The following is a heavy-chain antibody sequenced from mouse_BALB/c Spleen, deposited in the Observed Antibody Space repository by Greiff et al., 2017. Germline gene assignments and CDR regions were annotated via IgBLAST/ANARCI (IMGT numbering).Heavy chain of an antibody. Sequence: QVQLKESGPELVKPWASVSLSCKVSGYTFTDYVISWVKQRTGESLEWIGEIYPGSGSTYYNEKFKGKATLTADKSSNTAYMQLSSLTSEDSAVYFCARDGNSAWFAYWGQGTLVTVSA. CDR2: IYPGSGST. CDR3: ARDGNSAWFAY. CDR1: GYTFTDYV. V-gene: IGHV1-77*01. D-gene: IGHD2-1*01. J-gene: IGHJ3*01.